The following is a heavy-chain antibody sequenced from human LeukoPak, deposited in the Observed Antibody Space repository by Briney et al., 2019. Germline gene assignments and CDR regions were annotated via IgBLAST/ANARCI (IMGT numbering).Heavy chain of an antibody. CDR3: GKVGLSWGFGDY. CDR1: GFTLSSYW. D-gene: IGHD2-8*02. J-gene: IGHJ4*02. CDR2: ISGNAGTT. Sequence: GGSLRLSCAASGFTLSSYWMHWVRQAPGKGLEWVSFISGNAGTTYYADSVKGRFTISRDNSKNTLFLQMNSVRAEDTAVYYCGKVGLSWGFGDYWGQGTLVTVSS. V-gene: IGHV3-23*01.